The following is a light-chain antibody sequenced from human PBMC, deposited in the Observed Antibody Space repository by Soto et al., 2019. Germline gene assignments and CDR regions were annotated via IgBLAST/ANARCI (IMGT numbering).Light chain of an antibody. J-gene: IGLJ2*01. CDR2: SNN. CDR3: AAWDDSLNGQVV. CDR1: SSNIGSNT. V-gene: IGLV1-44*01. Sequence: QAVVTQPPSASGTPGQRVTISCSGSSSNIGSNTVNWYQQLPGTAPKLLIYSNNQRPSGVPDRFSGSKSGTSASLAISGLQSEDEADYYCAAWDDSLNGQVVFGGGTKLT.